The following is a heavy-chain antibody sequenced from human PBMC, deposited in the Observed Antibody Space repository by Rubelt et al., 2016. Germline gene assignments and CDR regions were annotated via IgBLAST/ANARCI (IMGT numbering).Heavy chain of an antibody. Sequence: EVKKPGASVKVSCKASGYTFTSYDINWVRQATGQGLEWMGWMNPNSGNTGYAQKFQGRVTMTRNSSISTAYMELSSLRSEDTAVYYCARAGSELLSIDYWGQGTLVTVSS. CDR3: ARAGSELLSIDY. D-gene: IGHD1-26*01. CDR2: MNPNSGNT. J-gene: IGHJ4*02. V-gene: IGHV1-8*01. CDR1: GYTFTSYD.